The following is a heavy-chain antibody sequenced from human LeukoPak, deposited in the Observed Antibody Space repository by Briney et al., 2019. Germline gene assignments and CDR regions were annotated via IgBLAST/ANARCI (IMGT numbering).Heavy chain of an antibody. CDR1: GFTFSNYA. J-gene: IGHJ4*02. V-gene: IGHV3-48*01. CDR2: ISSSSSTM. Sequence: PGGSLRLSCAASGFTFSNYAMSWVRQAPGKGLEWIAYISSSSSTMDYADSVKGRFAISRDNAKHALYLHMNSLRAEDTAVYSCVNQFFDYWGQGTLVTVSS. CDR3: VNQFFDY.